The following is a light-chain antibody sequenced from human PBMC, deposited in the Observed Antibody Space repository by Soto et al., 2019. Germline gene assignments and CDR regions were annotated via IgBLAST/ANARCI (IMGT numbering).Light chain of an antibody. V-gene: IGKV3-20*01. CDR3: QRYGSSPPFT. J-gene: IGKJ2*01. CDR1: QRVSSSY. Sequence: EIVLTQSPGTLSLSPGERATLSCRAGQRVSSSYLAWYQQKPGQAPRLLIFGASTRATGIPDRFSGSGSGTDFTLTISRLEPEDFAVYFCQRYGSSPPFTFGRGTKVEI. CDR2: GAS.